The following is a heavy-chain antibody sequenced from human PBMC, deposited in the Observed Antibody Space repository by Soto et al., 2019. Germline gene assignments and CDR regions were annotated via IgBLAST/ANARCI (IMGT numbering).Heavy chain of an antibody. D-gene: IGHD6-6*01. CDR1: GYTFTSYG. Sequence: GASVKVSCKASGYTFTSYGISWVRQAPGQGLEWIGWISAYNGNTNYAQKLQGRVTMTTDTSTSTAYMELRSLRSDDTAVYYCARGTLYSSSSVRFDPWGQGTLVTVSS. CDR3: ARGTLYSSSSVRFDP. V-gene: IGHV1-18*01. CDR2: ISAYNGNT. J-gene: IGHJ5*02.